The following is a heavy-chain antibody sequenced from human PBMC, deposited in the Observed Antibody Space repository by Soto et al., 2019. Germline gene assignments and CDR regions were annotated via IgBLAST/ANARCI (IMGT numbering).Heavy chain of an antibody. V-gene: IGHV4-31*03. D-gene: IGHD6-6*01. J-gene: IGHJ3*02. CDR2: IFYSGNT. CDR3: ARVGISSSDAFDI. CDR1: GGSISSGDYC. Sequence: SETLSLTCTVSGGSISSGDYCWSWIRQHPGKGLEWIGYIFYSGNTYYNPSLKSRVTISVDTSKNHFSLKLSSMTDADTAVYYCARVGISSSDAFDIWGQGTMVTVSS.